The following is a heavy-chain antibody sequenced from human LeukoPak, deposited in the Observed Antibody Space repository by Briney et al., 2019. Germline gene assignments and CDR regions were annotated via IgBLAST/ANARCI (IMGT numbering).Heavy chain of an antibody. CDR3: AREDFGVDY. J-gene: IGHJ4*02. CDR2: INRDGSDT. V-gene: IGHV3-74*01. Sequence: PGGSLRLSCAASGFTFNSYYMNWVRQAPGKGLVWVSRINRDGSDTIYADSVKGRFAISRDNAKNTLFLQMNSLRAEDTAVHYCAREDFGVDYWGQGTLVTVSS. D-gene: IGHD3-10*01. CDR1: GFTFNSYY.